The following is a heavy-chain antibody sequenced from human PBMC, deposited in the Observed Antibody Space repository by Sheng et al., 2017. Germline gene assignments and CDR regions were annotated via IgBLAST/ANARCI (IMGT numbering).Heavy chain of an antibody. CDR1: GGTFSSYA. J-gene: IGHJ5*02. CDR3: ARDAAAALDL. V-gene: IGHV1-69*13. D-gene: IGHD6-13*01. Sequence: QVQLVQSGAEVKKPGSSVKVSCKASGGTFSSYAITWVRQAPGQGLEWMGGIFPIFGSANYAQKFQGRVTITADESTSTAYIELSSLRSEDTAVYYCARDAAAALDLWGQGTLVTVSS. CDR2: IFPIFGSA.